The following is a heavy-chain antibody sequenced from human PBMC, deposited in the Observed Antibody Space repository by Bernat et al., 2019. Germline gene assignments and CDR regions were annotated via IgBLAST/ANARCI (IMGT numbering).Heavy chain of an antibody. CDR3: EKDTHNYYDSSGYYPPSCYDYYGMDF. Sequence: EVQLLESGGGLVQPGGSLRLSCAASGFTFSSYAMSWVRQAPGKGLEWVSAISGSDGSTYYADSVKGRFTISRDNSKNTLYLQMNSLRAEDTAVYYCEKDTHNYYDSSGYYPPSCYDYYGMDFWGQGTTVTVSS. J-gene: IGHJ6*02. D-gene: IGHD3-22*01. V-gene: IGHV3-23*01. CDR2: ISGSDGST. CDR1: GFTFSSYA.